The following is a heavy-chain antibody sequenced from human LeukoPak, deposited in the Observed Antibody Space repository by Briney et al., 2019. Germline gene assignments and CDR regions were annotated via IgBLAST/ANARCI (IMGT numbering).Heavy chain of an antibody. Sequence: GASVKVSCKASGYTFTSYGISWVRQAPGQGLEWMGWISAYNGNTNYAQKFQGRVTMTRNTSISTAYMELSSLRSEDTAVYYCARFEIVSGYYYYGMDVWGQGTTVTVSS. CDR3: ARFEIVSGYYYYGMDV. CDR1: GYTFTSYG. D-gene: IGHD2-21*01. V-gene: IGHV1-18*01. J-gene: IGHJ6*02. CDR2: ISAYNGNT.